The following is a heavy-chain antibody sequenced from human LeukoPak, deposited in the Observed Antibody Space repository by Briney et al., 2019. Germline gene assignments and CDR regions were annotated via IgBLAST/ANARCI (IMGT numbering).Heavy chain of an antibody. CDR3: ARGDRRGWFDP. CDR2: INPNSGGT. J-gene: IGHJ5*02. CDR1: GYTFTGYY. V-gene: IGHV1-2*02. Sequence: ASVKVSCKASGYTFTGYYMHWVRQAPGQGLEWMGWINPNSGGTNYAQKFQGRVTMTRDMSTSTVYMELSSLRSEDTAVYYCARGDRRGWFDPWGQGTLVTVSS. D-gene: IGHD3-22*01.